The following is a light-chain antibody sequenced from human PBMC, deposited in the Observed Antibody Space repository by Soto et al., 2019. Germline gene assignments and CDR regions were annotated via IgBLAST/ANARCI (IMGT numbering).Light chain of an antibody. Sequence: QSVLTQAPSVSAAPGEKVTISCSGSSSNIGDNYVSWYQQLPGAAPKLLIYETTKRPSEIPDRFSASKSGTSATLGITGLQTVDEADYYCGTWDSSLSAMVFGGGTKLTVL. CDR2: ETT. J-gene: IGLJ2*01. CDR1: SSNIGDNY. V-gene: IGLV1-51*02. CDR3: GTWDSSLSAMV.